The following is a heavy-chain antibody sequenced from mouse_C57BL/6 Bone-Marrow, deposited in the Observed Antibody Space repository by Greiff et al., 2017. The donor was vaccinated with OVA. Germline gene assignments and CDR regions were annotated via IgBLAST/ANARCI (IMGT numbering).Heavy chain of an antibody. CDR1: GYSITSGYD. D-gene: IGHD2-1*01. V-gene: IGHV3-1*01. CDR3: ARAYGNYYAMDY. Sequence: VQLKESGPGMVKPSQSLSLTCTVTGYSITSGYDWHWIRHFPGNKLEWMGYISYSGSTNYNPSLKSRISITHDTSTCHFFLKLNSVTTEDTATYYCARAYGNYYAMDYWGQGTSVTVSS. CDR2: ISYSGST. J-gene: IGHJ4*01.